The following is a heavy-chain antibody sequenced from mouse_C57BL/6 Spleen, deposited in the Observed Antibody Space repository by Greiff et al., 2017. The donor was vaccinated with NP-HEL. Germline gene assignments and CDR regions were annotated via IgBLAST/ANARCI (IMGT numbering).Heavy chain of an antibody. CDR3: ARSFDYDDSFAY. CDR2: INPNNGGT. Sequence: EVQLQQSGPELVKPGASVKMSCKASGYTFTDYNMHWVKQSHGKSLEWIGYINPNNGGTSYNQKFKGKATLTVNKSSSTAYMELRSLTSEDSAVYYCARSFDYDDSFAYWGQWTLVTVSA. V-gene: IGHV1-22*01. D-gene: IGHD2-4*01. J-gene: IGHJ3*01. CDR1: GYTFTDYN.